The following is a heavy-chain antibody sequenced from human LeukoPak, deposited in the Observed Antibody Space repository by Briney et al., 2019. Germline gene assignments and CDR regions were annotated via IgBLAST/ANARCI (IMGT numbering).Heavy chain of an antibody. D-gene: IGHD4-17*01. Sequence: PGGSLRLSCAASGFTFSTYAMSWVRQAPGKGLEWVSAISDSGGSTYYADSVKGRFTVSRDNSKNTLYLQKNSLRVEDTAVYYCVKTQTHFGDYRRDYWGQGTLVTVSS. CDR3: VKTQTHFGDYRRDY. V-gene: IGHV3-23*01. CDR2: ISDSGGST. CDR1: GFTFSTYA. J-gene: IGHJ4*02.